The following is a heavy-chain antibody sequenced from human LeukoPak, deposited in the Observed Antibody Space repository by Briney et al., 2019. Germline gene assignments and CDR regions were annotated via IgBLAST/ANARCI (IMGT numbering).Heavy chain of an antibody. D-gene: IGHD6-13*01. J-gene: IGHJ6*03. Sequence: SETLSPTCTVSGGSISSYYWSWIRQPPGKGLEWIGYIYYSGSTNYNPSLKSRVTISVDTSKNQFSLKLSSVTAADTAVYYCARGAFIAADFDYYMDVWGKGTTVTVSS. CDR3: ARGAFIAADFDYYMDV. CDR2: IYYSGST. CDR1: GGSISSYY. V-gene: IGHV4-59*01.